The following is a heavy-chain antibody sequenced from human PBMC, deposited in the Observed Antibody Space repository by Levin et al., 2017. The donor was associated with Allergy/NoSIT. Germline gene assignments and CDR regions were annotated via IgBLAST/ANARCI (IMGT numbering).Heavy chain of an antibody. CDR1: GYSFTSYW. J-gene: IGHJ4*02. CDR3: ARFSAAATHFDY. Sequence: KPGGSLRLSCKGSGYSFTSYWIGWVRQMPGKGLEWMGIIYPGDSDTRYSPSFQGQVTISADKSISTAYLQWSSLKASDTAMYYCARFSAAATHFDYWGQGTLVTVSS. CDR2: IYPGDSDT. D-gene: IGHD2-15*01. V-gene: IGHV5-51*01.